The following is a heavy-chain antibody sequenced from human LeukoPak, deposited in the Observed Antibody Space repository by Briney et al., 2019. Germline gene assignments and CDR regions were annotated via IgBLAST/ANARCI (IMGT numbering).Heavy chain of an antibody. CDR1: GFTFSFYE. D-gene: IGHD5-18*01. CDR2: ISSSDSTI. V-gene: IGHV3-48*03. J-gene: IGHJ4*02. CDR3: ARAGAYTDY. Sequence: GGSLRLSCAGSGFTFSFYEMNWVRQAPGKGLEWVSFISSSDSTIYYADSVKGRFTISRDNAKNSLYLQMNSLRAEDTAIYYCARAGAYTDYWGQGTLVTVSS.